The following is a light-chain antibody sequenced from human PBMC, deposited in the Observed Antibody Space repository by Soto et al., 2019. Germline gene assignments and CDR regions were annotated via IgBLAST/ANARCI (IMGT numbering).Light chain of an antibody. V-gene: IGLV2-8*01. CDR2: EVN. CDR3: SSYTDSMNWV. CDR1: SSDVGGYRY. Sequence: QSALTQPPSASGSPGQSVTISCTGTSSDVGGYRYVSWYQQHPGKAPKLMIYEVNKRPSGVPDRFSGSKSGNTASLTVSGLQAEDEAYYYCSSYTDSMNWVFGGGTKLTVL. J-gene: IGLJ3*02.